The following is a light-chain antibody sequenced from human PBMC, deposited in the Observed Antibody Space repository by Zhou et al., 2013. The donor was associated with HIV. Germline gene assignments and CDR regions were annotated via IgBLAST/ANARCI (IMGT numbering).Light chain of an antibody. J-gene: IGKJ5*01. Sequence: DIQMTQSPSSVSASVGDRVTITCRASQNIINLLAWFQQKPGKAPKLLIYKASSLDSGVPSRFSGSGSGTEFNLTIDCLQSEDFATYYCQQHYDYPSITFGQGTRLEIK. CDR3: QQHYDYPSIT. V-gene: IGKV1-5*03. CDR1: QNIINL. CDR2: KAS.